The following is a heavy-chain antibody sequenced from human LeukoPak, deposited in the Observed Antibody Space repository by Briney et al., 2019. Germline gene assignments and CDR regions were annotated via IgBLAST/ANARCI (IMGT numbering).Heavy chain of an antibody. CDR3: AKLKGVTTGAFHI. Sequence: GGSLRLSCAASGFTFNSYAMSWVRQAPGKGLEWVSGISGSGGTTYYADSVKGRFTISRDNSKNTLYLQMNSLRAEDTAVYSCAKLKGVTTGAFHIWGQGTMVTVSS. CDR2: ISGSGGTT. D-gene: IGHD2-21*02. CDR1: GFTFNSYA. J-gene: IGHJ3*02. V-gene: IGHV3-23*01.